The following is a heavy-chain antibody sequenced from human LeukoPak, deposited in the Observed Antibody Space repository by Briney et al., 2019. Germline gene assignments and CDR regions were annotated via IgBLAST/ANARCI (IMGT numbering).Heavy chain of an antibody. J-gene: IGHJ6*02. D-gene: IGHD6-19*01. CDR1: GGSISSYY. V-gene: IGHV4-59*01. CDR3: ARGDGKVQDSGGWAYYYYYYGMDV. Sequence: TSETLSLTCTVSGGSISSYYWSWIRQPPGKGLEWIGYIYYSGSTNYNPSLKSRVTISVDTSKNQFSLKLSSVTAADTAVYYCARGDGKVQDSGGWAYYYYYYGMDVWGQGTTVTVSS. CDR2: IYYSGST.